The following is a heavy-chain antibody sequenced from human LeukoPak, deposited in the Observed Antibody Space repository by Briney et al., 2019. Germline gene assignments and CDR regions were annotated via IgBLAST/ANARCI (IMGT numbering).Heavy chain of an antibody. CDR2: IRSKANSYAT. D-gene: IGHD6-6*01. Sequence: GGSLRLSCAASGFTFSGSAMHWVRQASGKGLEWVGRIRSKANSYATAYAASVKGRFSISRDDSKNTAYLQMNSLKTEDTAVYYCTRPSSTSYWGQGTLVTVSS. CDR3: TRPSSTSY. J-gene: IGHJ4*02. CDR1: GFTFSGSA. V-gene: IGHV3-73*01.